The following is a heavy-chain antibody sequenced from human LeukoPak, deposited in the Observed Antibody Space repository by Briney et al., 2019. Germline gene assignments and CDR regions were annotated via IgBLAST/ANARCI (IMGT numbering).Heavy chain of an antibody. CDR2: ISGSGGST. Sequence: GGSLRLSCAASGFTFSSYAMSWVRQAPGKGLEWVSAISGSGGSTYYADSVKGRFTISRDNSKNTLYLQMNSLRAEDTAVYYCAKELYDFWSGYYPDKYYFDYWGQGTLVTVSS. D-gene: IGHD3-3*01. CDR1: GFTFSSYA. V-gene: IGHV3-23*01. CDR3: AKELYDFWSGYYPDKYYFDY. J-gene: IGHJ4*02.